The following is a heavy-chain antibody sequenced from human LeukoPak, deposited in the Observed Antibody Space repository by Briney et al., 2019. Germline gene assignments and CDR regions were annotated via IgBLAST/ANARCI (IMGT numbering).Heavy chain of an antibody. J-gene: IGHJ4*02. CDR3: ASVTTNYYDSSGYQDY. CDR2: IYYNGNT. CDR1: GGSITSYY. D-gene: IGHD3-22*01. Sequence: SETLSLTCTVSGGSITSYYWSWIRQPPGKGLESIGCIYYNGNTNYNPSLKSRLTISVDTSKNQFSLKLSSVTAADTAVYYCASVTTNYYDSSGYQDYWGQGTLVTVSS. V-gene: IGHV4-59*01.